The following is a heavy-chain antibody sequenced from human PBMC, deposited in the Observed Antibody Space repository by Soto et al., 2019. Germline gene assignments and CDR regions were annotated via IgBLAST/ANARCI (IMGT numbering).Heavy chain of an antibody. CDR2: ISGSGGST. D-gene: IGHD6-13*01. CDR3: AKGKAAGTGFYYGMDV. V-gene: IGHV3-23*01. J-gene: IGHJ6*02. Sequence: GGSLRLSCAASGFTFSSYAMSWVRQAPGKGLEWVSAISGSGGSTYYADSVKGRFTISRDNSKNTLYLQMNSLRAEDTAVYYCAKGKAAGTGFYYGMDVWGQGTTVTVSS. CDR1: GFTFSSYA.